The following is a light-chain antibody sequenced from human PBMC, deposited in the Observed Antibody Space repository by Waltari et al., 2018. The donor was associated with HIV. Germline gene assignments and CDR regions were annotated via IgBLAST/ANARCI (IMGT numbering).Light chain of an antibody. J-gene: IGLJ3*02. V-gene: IGLV2-14*03. CDR2: EVS. CDR1: NSDIAYYNY. CDR3: TSLAHSDTLSVL. Sequence: QSALTQPASVSGSPGQSITISCTGTNSDIAYYNYVSWYQQHPGKAPKLIIYEVSNRPSGVSNRFSGSKSGNTASLTISGLQAEDEAVYFCTSLAHSDTLSVLFGGGTKLTVL.